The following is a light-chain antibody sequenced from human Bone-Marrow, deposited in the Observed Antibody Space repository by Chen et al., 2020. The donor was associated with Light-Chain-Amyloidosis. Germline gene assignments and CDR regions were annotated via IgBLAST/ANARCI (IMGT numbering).Light chain of an antibody. V-gene: IGKV3-20*01. CDR1: QTISSNY. CDR3: HQYDTSRLT. CDR2: GSS. J-gene: IGKJ4*01. Sequence: EIVLTQSRGTLSLSPGEGANPSCRPSQTISSNYLTWYQQKFGQAPRDLIDGSSSRATGIPDRFTDRGSGTDITLTINRLEPEDFEMYYCHQYDTSRLTYGGATKVDIK.